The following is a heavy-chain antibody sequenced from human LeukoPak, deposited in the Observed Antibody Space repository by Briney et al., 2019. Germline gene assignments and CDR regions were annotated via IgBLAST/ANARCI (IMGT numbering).Heavy chain of an antibody. CDR3: ARVANITTFGMDV. J-gene: IGHJ6*02. D-gene: IGHD3-9*01. Sequence: PGGSLRLSCAASGFTFSSYGMHWVRQAPGKGLEWVTVTWYDGSKKYYADSVKGRFTISRDNSKNTLYLQMNSLRVEDTAVYYCARVANITTFGMDVWGQGTTVTVSS. CDR2: TWYDGSKK. CDR1: GFTFSSYG. V-gene: IGHV3-33*01.